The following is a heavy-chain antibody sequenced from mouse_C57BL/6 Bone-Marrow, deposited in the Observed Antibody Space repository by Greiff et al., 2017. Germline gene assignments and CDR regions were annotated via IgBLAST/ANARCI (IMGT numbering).Heavy chain of an antibody. CDR3: ARDDYDGVYFDY. Sequence: QVQLQQPGAELVKPGASVKMSCKASGYTFTSYWITWVKQRPGQGLEWIGDIYPGSGSTNYNEKFKSKATLTVDTSSSTAYMQLSSLTSEDSAVYYCARDDYDGVYFDYWGQGTTRTVSS. CDR1: GYTFTSYW. V-gene: IGHV1-55*01. J-gene: IGHJ2*01. CDR2: IYPGSGST. D-gene: IGHD2-4*01.